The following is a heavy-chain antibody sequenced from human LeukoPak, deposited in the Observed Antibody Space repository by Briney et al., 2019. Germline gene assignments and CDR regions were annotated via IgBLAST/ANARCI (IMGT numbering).Heavy chain of an antibody. CDR2: ISAYNGNT. V-gene: IGHV1-18*04. CDR1: GYTFTSYY. J-gene: IGHJ4*02. CDR3: ARAGFGIADY. Sequence: VASVKVSCKASGYTFTSYYMHWVRQAPGQGLEWMGWISAYNGNTNYAQKLQGRVTMTTDTSTSTAYMELRSLRSDDTAVYYCARAGFGIADYWGQGTLVTVSS. D-gene: IGHD2/OR15-2a*01.